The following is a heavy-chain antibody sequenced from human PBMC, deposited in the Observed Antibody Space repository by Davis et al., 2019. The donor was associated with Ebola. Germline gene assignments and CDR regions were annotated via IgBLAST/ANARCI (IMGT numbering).Heavy chain of an antibody. J-gene: IGHJ4*02. CDR2: IDWDDDK. V-gene: IGHV2-70*17. CDR3: ARMLASGGNSHFDY. CDR1: GFSLTTSGMC. Sequence: SGPTLVKPTQILTLTCTFSGFSLTTSGMCVSWIRQPPGRALEWLARIDWDDDKFYGISLKTRVTISKDTSNNQVVLTMTNMDPVDTATYYCARMLASGGNSHFDYWGQGTLVTVSS. D-gene: IGHD4-23*01.